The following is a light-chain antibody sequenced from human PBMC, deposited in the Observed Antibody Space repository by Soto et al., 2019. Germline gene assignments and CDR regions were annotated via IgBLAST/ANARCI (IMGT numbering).Light chain of an antibody. CDR2: SVS. J-gene: IGLJ1*01. V-gene: IGLV2-14*01. CDR1: SSDIGTYDH. Sequence: QSALTQPASVSGSPGQSITISCSGTSSDIGTYDHVAWFQQFPGKTPKLMIYSVSNRPSGVSYRFSGSKSGNTASLTISGLQAEDEADYYCISYTLRRSYVFGTGTKLTVL. CDR3: ISYTLRRSYV.